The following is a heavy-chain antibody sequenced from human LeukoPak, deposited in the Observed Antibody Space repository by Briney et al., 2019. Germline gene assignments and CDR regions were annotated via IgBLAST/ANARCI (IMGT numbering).Heavy chain of an antibody. V-gene: IGHV3-48*01. CDR3: ARVLDGGYCGSTSCYPHDAFDI. D-gene: IGHD2-2*01. CDR2: ISRSSSTI. CDR1: GFTFSSYS. Sequence: GGSLRLSCAASGFTFSSYSMNWVRQAPGKGLEWVSYISRSSSTIYYADSVKGRFTISRDNAKNSLHLQMNSLRAEDTAVYYCARVLDGGYCGSTSCYPHDAFDIWGQGTMVTVSS. J-gene: IGHJ3*02.